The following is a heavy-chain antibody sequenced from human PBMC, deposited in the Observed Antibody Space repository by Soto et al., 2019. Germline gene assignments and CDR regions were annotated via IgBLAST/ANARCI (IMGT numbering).Heavy chain of an antibody. J-gene: IGHJ4*02. CDR3: ARQPDSDYYDSSGYYLGLTN. CDR2: IYPGDSDT. V-gene: IGHV5-51*01. D-gene: IGHD3-22*01. CDR1: GYSFTSYW. Sequence: GESLKISCKGSGYSFTSYWIGWVRQMPGKGLEWMGIIYPGDSDTRYSPSFQGQVTISADKSISTAYLQWSSLKASDTAMYYCARQPDSDYYDSSGYYLGLTNWGQGTLVTVSS.